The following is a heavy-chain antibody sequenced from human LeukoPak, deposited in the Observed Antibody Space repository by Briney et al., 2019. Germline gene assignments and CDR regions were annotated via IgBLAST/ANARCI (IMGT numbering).Heavy chain of an antibody. CDR3: AKNQAYCSSTSCPQPLNWFDP. D-gene: IGHD2-2*01. Sequence: GGSLRLSCAASGFTFSSYGMHWVRQAPGKGLEWVAVISYDGSNKYYADSVKGRFTISRDNSKNTLYLQMNSLRAEDTAVYYCAKNQAYCSSTSCPQPLNWFDPWGQGTLVTVSS. CDR1: GFTFSSYG. J-gene: IGHJ5*02. V-gene: IGHV3-30*18. CDR2: ISYDGSNK.